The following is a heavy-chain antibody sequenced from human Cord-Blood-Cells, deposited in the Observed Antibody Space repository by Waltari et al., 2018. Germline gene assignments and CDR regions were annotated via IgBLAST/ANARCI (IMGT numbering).Heavy chain of an antibody. Sequence: QVQLQESGPGLVKPSGTLPLTCAVSGRPTRTPNCRSCVRQPPGKGLEGIGEIYHRVSTNYNPSLKSRVTISVDKSKNQFSLKLSSVTAADTAVYYCARGKTTVTRGLFDYWGQGTLVTVSS. CDR2: IYHRVST. V-gene: IGHV4-4*02. CDR1: GRPTRTPNC. D-gene: IGHD4-4*01. J-gene: IGHJ4*02. CDR3: ARGKTTVTRGLFDY.